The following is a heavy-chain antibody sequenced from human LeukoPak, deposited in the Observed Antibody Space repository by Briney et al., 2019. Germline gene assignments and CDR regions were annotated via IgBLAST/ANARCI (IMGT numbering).Heavy chain of an antibody. CDR1: GFTFSNYA. CDR2: ISSSSSTI. V-gene: IGHV3-48*01. J-gene: IGHJ4*02. Sequence: GGSLRLSCAASGFTFSNYAMSWVRQAPGKGLEWVSYISSSSSTIYYADSVKGRFTISRDNAKNSLYLQMNSLRAEDTAVYYCARGAYYYEDWGQGTLVTVSS. CDR3: ARGAYYYED. D-gene: IGHD3-22*01.